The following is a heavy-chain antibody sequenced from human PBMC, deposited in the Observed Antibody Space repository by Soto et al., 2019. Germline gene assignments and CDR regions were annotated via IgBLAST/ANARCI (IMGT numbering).Heavy chain of an antibody. J-gene: IGHJ6*02. D-gene: IGHD3-10*01. CDR2: IDPSDSYT. V-gene: IGHV5-10-1*01. CDR3: ARRDYYGSGSYSLYYYYGMDV. Sequence: PGESLKISCKGSGYSFTSYWISWVRQMPGKGLEWMGRIDPSDSYTNYSPSFQGHVTISADKSISTAYLQWSSLKASDTAMYYCARRDYYGSGSYSLYYYYGMDVWGQGTTVTV. CDR1: GYSFTSYW.